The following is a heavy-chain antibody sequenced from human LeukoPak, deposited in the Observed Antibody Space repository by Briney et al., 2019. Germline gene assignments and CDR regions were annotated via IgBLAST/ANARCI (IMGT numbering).Heavy chain of an antibody. D-gene: IGHD2-21*01. Sequence: GASVKVSCKASGYTFTMYAINWVRQAPGQGLEWMGWISAYNGNTNYAQKLQGRVTMTTDTSTSTAYMELRSLRSDDTAVYYCARATPELWPDYWGQGTLVTVSS. V-gene: IGHV1-18*01. CDR2: ISAYNGNT. J-gene: IGHJ4*02. CDR3: ARATPELWPDY. CDR1: GYTFTMYA.